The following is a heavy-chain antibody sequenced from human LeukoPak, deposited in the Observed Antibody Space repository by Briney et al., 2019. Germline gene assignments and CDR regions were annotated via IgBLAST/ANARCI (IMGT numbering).Heavy chain of an antibody. CDR2: IYYSGST. CDR1: GGSISSSSYY. Sequence: SETLSLTCTVSGGSISSSSYYWGWLRQPPGKGLEWIGSIYYSGSTYYNPSLKSRVTISVDTSKNQFSLKLSSVTAADTAVYYCARAPSGGRFDYWGQGTLVTVSS. D-gene: IGHD4-23*01. V-gene: IGHV4-39*07. J-gene: IGHJ4*02. CDR3: ARAPSGGRFDY.